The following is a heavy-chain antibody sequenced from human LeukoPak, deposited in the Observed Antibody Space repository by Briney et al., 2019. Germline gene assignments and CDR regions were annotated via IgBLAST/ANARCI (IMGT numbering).Heavy chain of an antibody. D-gene: IGHD4-23*01. J-gene: IGHJ4*02. V-gene: IGHV3-48*01. CDR2: ISSSSSTI. Sequence: GGSLRLSCAASGFTFSSYSMNWVRQAPGKGLEWVSYISSSSSTIYYADSVKGRFTISRDNAKNSLYLQMNSLRAEDTAVYYCARDTVVTPGVSYFDYWGQGTLVTVSS. CDR1: GFTFSSYS. CDR3: ARDTVVTPGVSYFDY.